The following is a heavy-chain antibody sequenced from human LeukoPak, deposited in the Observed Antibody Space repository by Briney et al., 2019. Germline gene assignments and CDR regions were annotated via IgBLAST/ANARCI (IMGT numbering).Heavy chain of an antibody. J-gene: IGHJ4*02. V-gene: IGHV4-31*11. CDR3: ARLEDSSGYYDY. CDR1: GGSISSGGYY. CDR2: IYYSGST. D-gene: IGHD3-22*01. Sequence: SQTLSLTCAVSGGSISSGGYYWSWIRQHPEKGLEWIGYIYYSGSTYYNPSLKSRVTISVDTSKNQFSLKLSSVTAADTAVYYCARLEDSSGYYDYWGQGTLVTVSS.